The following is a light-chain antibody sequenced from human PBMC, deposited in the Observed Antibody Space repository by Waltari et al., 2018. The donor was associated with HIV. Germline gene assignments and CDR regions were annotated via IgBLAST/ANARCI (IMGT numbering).Light chain of an antibody. CDR1: TSDFGRYNS. J-gene: IGLJ2*01. CDR3: STHTTTDTLI. Sequence: QSALTQPASVSGSPGQSVTISCTATTSDFGRYNSVSWYQQHPGNLPKVIIYEVTSRPSGVPHRFSGPKSGNTASLTISGLQAEDEAIYYCSTHTTTDTLIFGGGTKLTVL. CDR2: EVT. V-gene: IGLV2-14*03.